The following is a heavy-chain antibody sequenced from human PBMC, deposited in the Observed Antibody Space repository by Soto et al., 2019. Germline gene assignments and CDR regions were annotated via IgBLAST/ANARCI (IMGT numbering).Heavy chain of an antibody. J-gene: IGHJ6*03. Sequence: ASVKVSCTVSGYTLTELSMHWVRQAPGKGLEWMGGFDPEDGETIYAQKFQGRVTMTEDTSTDTAYMELSSLRSEDTAVYYCATAGPNWNYFYYYYMDVWGKGTTVTVSS. CDR1: GYTLTELS. CDR3: ATAGPNWNYFYYYYMDV. CDR2: FDPEDGET. V-gene: IGHV1-24*01. D-gene: IGHD1-1*01.